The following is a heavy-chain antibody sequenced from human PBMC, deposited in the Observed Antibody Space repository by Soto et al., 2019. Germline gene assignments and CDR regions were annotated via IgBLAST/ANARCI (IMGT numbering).Heavy chain of an antibody. Sequence: SETLSLTCTVSGGSISSSSYYWVWIRQPPGKGLEWIGSIYYSGSTYYNPSLKSRVTISVDTSKNQFSLKLSSVTAADTAVYYCARIYGSGSYQFNYWGQGTLVTVSS. J-gene: IGHJ4*02. CDR3: ARIYGSGSYQFNY. CDR1: GGSISSSSYY. CDR2: IYYSGST. V-gene: IGHV4-39*01. D-gene: IGHD3-10*01.